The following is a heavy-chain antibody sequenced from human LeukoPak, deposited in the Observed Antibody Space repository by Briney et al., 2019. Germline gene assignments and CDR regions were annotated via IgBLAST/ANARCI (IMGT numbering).Heavy chain of an antibody. CDR2: IYTSGST. CDR1: GGSISSYY. J-gene: IGHJ5*02. CDR3: ARHSRTHNWFDP. V-gene: IGHV4-4*09. Sequence: SGTLSLTCTVSGGSISSYYWSWIRQPPGKGLEWIGYIYTSGSTNYNPSLKSRVTISVDTSKNQFSLKLSSVTAADTAVYYCARHSRTHNWFDPWGQGTLVTVSS. D-gene: IGHD6-13*01.